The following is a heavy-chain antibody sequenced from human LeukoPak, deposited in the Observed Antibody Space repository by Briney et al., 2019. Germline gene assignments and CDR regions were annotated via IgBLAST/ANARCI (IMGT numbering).Heavy chain of an antibody. D-gene: IGHD3-22*01. Sequence: ASVKVSCKASGYTFTSYGISWVRQAPGQRLEWMGWISAYNGNTNYAQKLQGRVTMTTDTSTSTAYMELRSLRSDDTAVYYCARDEAADYYDSSGAADAFDIWGQGTMVTVSS. CDR1: GYTFTSYG. V-gene: IGHV1-18*01. CDR2: ISAYNGNT. CDR3: ARDEAADYYDSSGAADAFDI. J-gene: IGHJ3*02.